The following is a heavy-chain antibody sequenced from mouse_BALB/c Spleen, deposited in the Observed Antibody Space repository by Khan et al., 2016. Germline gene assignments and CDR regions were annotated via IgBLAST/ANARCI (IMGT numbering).Heavy chain of an antibody. CDR3: ASSTHACYSMDY. J-gene: IGHJ4*01. D-gene: IGHD1-1*01. CDR1: GYSFTTYY. Sequence: VQLQQSGPELMKPGASVKISCTASGYSFTTYYMHWVQQSPGKSLEWIGYIDPFNGGTYYNQKFKGKATLTVDKSSSTAYMHLSSLTSEDSAVYYCASSTHACYSMDYWGQGTSVTVSS. CDR2: IDPFNGGT. V-gene: IGHV1S135*01.